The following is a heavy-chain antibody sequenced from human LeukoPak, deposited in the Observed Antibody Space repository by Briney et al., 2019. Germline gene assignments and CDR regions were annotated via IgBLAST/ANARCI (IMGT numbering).Heavy chain of an antibody. Sequence: GGSLRLSCAASGFTVSSNYMSWVRQAPGKGLEWVSVIYSGGSTYYADSVKGRFTISRDNSKNTLYLQMNSLRAEDTAVYYCARGSLSNWFDPWGQGTLVTVSS. CDR1: GFTVSSNY. D-gene: IGHD2/OR15-2a*01. V-gene: IGHV3-53*01. J-gene: IGHJ5*02. CDR3: ARGSLSNWFDP. CDR2: IYSGGST.